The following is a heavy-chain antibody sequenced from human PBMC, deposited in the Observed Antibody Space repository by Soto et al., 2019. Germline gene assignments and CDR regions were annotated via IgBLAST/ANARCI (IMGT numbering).Heavy chain of an antibody. V-gene: IGHV3-49*03. CDR1: GFTFGDYA. J-gene: IGHJ4*02. CDR3: TKGYYGSGSFFDY. D-gene: IGHD3-10*01. CDR2: IRSKDYGGTT. Sequence: GGSLRLSCTTSGFTFGDYAMSWFRQAPGKGLEWVSFIRSKDYGGTTEYAASVKGRFTISRDDSKSIAYLQMNSLKIEDTAVYYCTKGYYGSGSFFDYWGQGTLVTVSS.